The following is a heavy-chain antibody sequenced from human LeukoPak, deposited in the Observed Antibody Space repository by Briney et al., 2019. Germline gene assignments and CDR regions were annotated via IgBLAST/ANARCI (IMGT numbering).Heavy chain of an antibody. CDR1: GGSISSYY. J-gene: IGHJ4*02. CDR3: ARLTIWGPMGDDY. D-gene: IGHD3-9*01. CDR2: IYYSGST. Sequence: SETLSLTCTVSGGSISSYYWSWIRQPPGKGLEWIGYIYYSGSTNYNPSLKSRVTISVDTSKNQFSLKLSSVTAADTAVYYCARLTIWGPMGDDYWGQGTLVTVSS. V-gene: IGHV4-59*08.